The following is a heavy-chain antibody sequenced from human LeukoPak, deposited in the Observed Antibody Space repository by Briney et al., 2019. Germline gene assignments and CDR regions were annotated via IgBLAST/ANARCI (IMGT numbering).Heavy chain of an antibody. D-gene: IGHD3-3*01. CDR1: GFTFSSYW. Sequence: PGWSLRLSCAASGFTFSSYWMCWVRQAPGKGLEWVANIKQDGSEKYYVDSVKGRFTISRDNAKNSLYLQMNSLRAEDTAVYYCARDIGITIFGVVRYNWFDPWGQGTLVTVSS. V-gene: IGHV3-7*01. J-gene: IGHJ5*02. CDR3: ARDIGITIFGVVRYNWFDP. CDR2: IKQDGSEK.